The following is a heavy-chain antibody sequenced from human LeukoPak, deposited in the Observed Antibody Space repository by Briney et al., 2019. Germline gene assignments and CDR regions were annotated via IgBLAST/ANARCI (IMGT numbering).Heavy chain of an antibody. D-gene: IGHD1-26*01. CDR3: ARGYEDDFSGSYYWFDP. CDR1: GYTFTSYG. Sequence: ASVTVSCKASGYTFTSYGISWVRQAPGQGLEWMGWISAYNGNTNYAQKLQSRVTMTTDTSTSTAYMELRSLRSDDTAVYYCARGYEDDFSGSYYWFDPWGQGTLVTVSS. V-gene: IGHV1-18*01. J-gene: IGHJ5*02. CDR2: ISAYNGNT.